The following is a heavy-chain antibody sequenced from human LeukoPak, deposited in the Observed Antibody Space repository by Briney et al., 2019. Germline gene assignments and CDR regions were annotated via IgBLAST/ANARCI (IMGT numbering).Heavy chain of an antibody. D-gene: IGHD3-10*01. J-gene: IGHJ3*02. Sequence: ASVKVSCKGSGYTFNSHGITWVRQAPGQGLEWMGWISAYNGNRNYGQNFQDRVTMTTDTSTSTAYMELRSLRSDDTAVYYCARDRDGDMTLVRGVPDAFDIWGQGTMVTVSS. CDR1: GYTFNSHG. V-gene: IGHV1-18*01. CDR2: ISAYNGNR. CDR3: ARDRDGDMTLVRGVPDAFDI.